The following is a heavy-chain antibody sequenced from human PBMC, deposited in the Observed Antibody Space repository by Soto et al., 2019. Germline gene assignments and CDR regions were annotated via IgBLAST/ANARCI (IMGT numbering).Heavy chain of an antibody. Sequence: SETLSLTCAVYGGSFSGYYWSWIRQPPGKGLEWIGEINHSGSTNYNPSLKSRVTISVDTSKNQFSLKLSSVTAADTAVYYCASTKYYDFWSGYSKYWGQGTLVTVSS. CDR2: INHSGST. CDR1: GGSFSGYY. D-gene: IGHD3-3*01. V-gene: IGHV4-34*01. J-gene: IGHJ4*02. CDR3: ASTKYYDFWSGYSKY.